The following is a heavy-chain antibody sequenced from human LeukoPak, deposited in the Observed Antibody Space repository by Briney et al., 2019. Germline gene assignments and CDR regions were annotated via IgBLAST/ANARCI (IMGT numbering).Heavy chain of an antibody. J-gene: IGHJ4*02. D-gene: IGHD5-24*01. V-gene: IGHV1-69*13. CDR2: IIPIFGTA. CDR3: ARIKMATIDY. Sequence: ASVKVSCKASGGTLSSYAISWVRQAPGQGLEWMGGIIPIFGTANYAQKFQGRVTITADGSTSTAYMELSSLRSEDTAVYYCARIKMATIDYWGQGTLVTVSS. CDR1: GGTLSSYA.